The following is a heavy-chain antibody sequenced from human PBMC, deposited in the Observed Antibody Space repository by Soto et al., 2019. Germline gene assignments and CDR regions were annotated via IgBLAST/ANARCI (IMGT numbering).Heavy chain of an antibody. J-gene: IGHJ6*02. CDR2: INHSGST. CDR1: GGSFSGYY. D-gene: IGHD1-1*01. V-gene: IGHV4-34*01. Sequence: PSETLSLTCAVYGGSFSGYYWSWIRQPPGKGLEWIGEINHSGSTNYNPSLKSRVTISVDTSKNQFSLKLSSVTAADTAVYYCARDQIGTTGTDGYYYYGMDVWGQGTTVS. CDR3: ARDQIGTTGTDGYYYYGMDV.